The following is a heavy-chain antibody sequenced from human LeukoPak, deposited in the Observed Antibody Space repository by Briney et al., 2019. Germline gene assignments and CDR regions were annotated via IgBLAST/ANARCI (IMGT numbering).Heavy chain of an antibody. D-gene: IGHD5-12*01. CDR1: GYTFTGYF. CDR3: ATTRVTTTRLDY. Sequence: ASVKVSCKASGYTFTGYFMHWVRQAPGQGLEWMGWINPNSDDTNYAQKFQGRVTMTRDTSISTAYMELTSLRSDDTAVYYCATTRVTTTRLDYWGQGTLVTVSS. CDR2: INPNSDDT. V-gene: IGHV1-2*02. J-gene: IGHJ4*02.